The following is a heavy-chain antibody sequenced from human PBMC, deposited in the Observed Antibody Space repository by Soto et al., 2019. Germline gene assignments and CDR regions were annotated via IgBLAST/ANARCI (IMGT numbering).Heavy chain of an antibody. Sequence: QVQLVQSGAEVKKPGSSVKVSCKASGGTFSSYAISWVRQAPGQGLEWMGGIIPIFGTANYAQKFQGRVTITADESTSTAYMELSSLRSEDTAVYYCARELPAIVVVVAATNGMDVWGQGTTVTVSS. CDR3: ARELPAIVVVVAATNGMDV. J-gene: IGHJ6*02. V-gene: IGHV1-69*12. CDR2: IIPIFGTA. D-gene: IGHD2-15*01. CDR1: GGTFSSYA.